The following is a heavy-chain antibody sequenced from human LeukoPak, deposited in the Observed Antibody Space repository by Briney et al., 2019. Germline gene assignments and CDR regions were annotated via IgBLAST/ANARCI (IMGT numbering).Heavy chain of an antibody. Sequence: APVTVSCKASGYTFTNYDVNWVRQAAGQGLEWMGYINPNNGNTDYAQKFQGRITITRNTSISTAYMELSSLRSEDTAMYYCARGRIAFTWGQGTLVTVSS. J-gene: IGHJ5*02. D-gene: IGHD1-14*01. CDR2: INPNNGNT. CDR3: ARGRIAFT. CDR1: GYTFTNYD. V-gene: IGHV1-8*03.